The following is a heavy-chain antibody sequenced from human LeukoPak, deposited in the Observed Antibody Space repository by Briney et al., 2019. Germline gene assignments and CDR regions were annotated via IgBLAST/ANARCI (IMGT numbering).Heavy chain of an antibody. V-gene: IGHV5-10-1*01. CDR3: ARRGGGGYSGYDSSAFDL. CDR2: IDPSDSYT. J-gene: IGHJ3*01. D-gene: IGHD5-12*01. Sequence: GESLKISCKGSGYSFTSYWISWVRQMPGKGLEWMGRIDPSDSYTNYSPSFQGHVTISADKSISTAYLQWSSLKASDTAMYYCARRGGGGYSGYDSSAFDLWGQGTMVTVSS. CDR1: GYSFTSYW.